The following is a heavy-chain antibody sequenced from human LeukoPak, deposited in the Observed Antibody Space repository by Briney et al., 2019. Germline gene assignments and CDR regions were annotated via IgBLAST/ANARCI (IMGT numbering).Heavy chain of an antibody. J-gene: IGHJ5*02. D-gene: IGHD1-1*01. CDR2: MNPNSGNT. CDR1: GYTFTSYD. Sequence: ASVKVSCKASGYTFTSYDINWVRQATGQGLEWMGWMNPNSGNTGYAQEFQGRVTMTRDTSISTAYMELSSLTSEDTAVYYCARRKPTAGAQYWFDPWGQGTLVTVSS. V-gene: IGHV1-8*01. CDR3: ARRKPTAGAQYWFDP.